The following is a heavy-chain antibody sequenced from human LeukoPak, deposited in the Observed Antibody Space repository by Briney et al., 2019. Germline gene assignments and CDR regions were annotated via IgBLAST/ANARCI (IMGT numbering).Heavy chain of an antibody. D-gene: IGHD6-13*01. CDR1: GYTFIGYY. V-gene: IGHV1-2*02. Sequence: ASVKVSCKASGYTFIGYYIHWVRQAPGQGLEWMGWINPNSGGTNYAQKFQGRVTITRDTSASTAYMELSSLRSEDTAVYYCASDSSSWYRYYYYGMDVWGQGTTVTVSS. J-gene: IGHJ6*02. CDR2: INPNSGGT. CDR3: ASDSSSWYRYYYYGMDV.